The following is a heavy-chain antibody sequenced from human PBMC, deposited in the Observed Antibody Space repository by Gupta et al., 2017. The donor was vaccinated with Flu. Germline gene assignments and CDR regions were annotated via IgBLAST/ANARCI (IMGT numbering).Heavy chain of an antibody. Sequence: QVQLVESGGGVVQPGRSLRLSCAASGFTFSSYGMHWVRQAPGKGLEWVAVIWYDGSNKYYADSVKGRFTISRDNSKNTLYLQMNSLRAEDTAVYYCARDRVGFGDGGYYYGMDVWGQGTTVTVSS. CDR2: IWYDGSNK. J-gene: IGHJ6*02. D-gene: IGHD3-10*01. CDR1: GFTFSSYG. CDR3: ARDRVGFGDGGYYYGMDV. V-gene: IGHV3-33*01.